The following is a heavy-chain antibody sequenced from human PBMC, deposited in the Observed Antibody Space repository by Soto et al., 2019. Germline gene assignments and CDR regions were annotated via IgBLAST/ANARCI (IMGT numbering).Heavy chain of an antibody. CDR1: GFTFSTYT. J-gene: IGHJ4*02. D-gene: IGHD2-2*01. CDR2: ISSGRDFI. CDR3: TRDTVAGGLAPMDY. V-gene: IGHV3-21*01. Sequence: DVQLVESGGGLVKPGGSLRLSCAASGFTFSTYTMNWVRQAPGKGLGWVSSISSGRDFIYYADSLKGRFTVSRDNAKNSLYLQMNSLRADDTALYYCTRDTVAGGLAPMDYWGQGTLVTVSS.